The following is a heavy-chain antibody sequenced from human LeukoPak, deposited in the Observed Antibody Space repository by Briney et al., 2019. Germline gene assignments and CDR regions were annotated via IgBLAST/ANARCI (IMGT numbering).Heavy chain of an antibody. CDR1: DFTFSTYW. V-gene: IGHV3-74*01. J-gene: IGHJ3*01. CDR3: GRDPNGDYIGAFEF. D-gene: IGHD4-17*01. CDR2: ISTDGISR. Sequence: GGSLRLSCAGSDFTFSTYWMHWVRQAPGKGLVWVSRISTDGISRTYADSVKGRFTISRDNARNTLFLQMDSLRAEDTAIYYCGRDPNGDYIGAFEFWGLGTLVSVSS.